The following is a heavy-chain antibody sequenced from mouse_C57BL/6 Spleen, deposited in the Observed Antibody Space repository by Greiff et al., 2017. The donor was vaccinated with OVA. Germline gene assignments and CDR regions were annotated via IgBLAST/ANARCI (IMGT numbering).Heavy chain of an antibody. D-gene: IGHD4-1*01. CDR3: ARNWDWYFEV. CDR1: GFTFSDYG. CDR2: ISSGSSTI. V-gene: IGHV5-17*01. J-gene: IGHJ1*03. Sequence: EVQRVESGGGLVKPGGSLKLSCAASGFTFSDYGMHWVRQAPETGLEWVAYISSGSSTIDYADTVKGRFTISRDNAKNTLFLQMTSLRSEDTAMYYCARNWDWYFEVWGTGTTVTVSS.